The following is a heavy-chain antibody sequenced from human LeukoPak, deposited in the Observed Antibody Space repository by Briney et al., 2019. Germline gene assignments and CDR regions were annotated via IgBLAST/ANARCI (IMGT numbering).Heavy chain of an antibody. Sequence: PSETLSLTCAVSGGSISSGGYSWSWIRQPPGKGLEWIGYIYHSGSTYYSPSLKSRVTISVDRSKNQFSLKLSSVTAADTAVYYCASSTYGDFLGYLDYWGQGTLVTVSS. J-gene: IGHJ4*02. CDR2: IYHSGST. V-gene: IGHV4-30-2*01. CDR1: GGSISSGGYS. D-gene: IGHD4-17*01. CDR3: ASSTYGDFLGYLDY.